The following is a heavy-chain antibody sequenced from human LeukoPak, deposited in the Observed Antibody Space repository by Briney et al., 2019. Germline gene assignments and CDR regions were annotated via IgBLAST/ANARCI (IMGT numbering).Heavy chain of an antibody. CDR1: GYTFTGYY. CDR2: IYPNSGGT. J-gene: IGHJ3*02. V-gene: IGHV1-2*02. Sequence: ASVKVSCKASGYTFTGYYMHWVRQAPGQGLEWMGWIYPNSGGTNYAQKFQGRVTVTRDTSISTAYMELSSLRSEDTAVYYCAKAHDSSGYWGSDAFDIWGQGTMVTASS. CDR3: AKAHDSSGYWGSDAFDI. D-gene: IGHD3-22*01.